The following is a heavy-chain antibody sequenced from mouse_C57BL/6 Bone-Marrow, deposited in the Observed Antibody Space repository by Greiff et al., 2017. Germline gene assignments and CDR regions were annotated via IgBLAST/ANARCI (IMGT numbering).Heavy chain of an antibody. CDR2: ISDGGSYT. V-gene: IGHV5-4*03. CDR3: ARGGYYGSSFDY. CDR1: GFTFSSYA. Sequence: EVMLVESGGGLVKPGGSLKLSCAASGFTFSSYAMSWVRQTPEKRLEWVATISDGGSYTYYPDNVKGRFPISRDNAKNNLYLQMSHLKSEDTAMYYCARGGYYGSSFDYWGQGTTLTVSS. J-gene: IGHJ2*01. D-gene: IGHD1-1*01.